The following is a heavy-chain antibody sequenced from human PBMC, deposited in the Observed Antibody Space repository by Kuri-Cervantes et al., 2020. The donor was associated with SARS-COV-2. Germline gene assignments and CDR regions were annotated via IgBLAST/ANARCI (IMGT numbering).Heavy chain of an antibody. V-gene: IGHV4-39*07. Sequence: SETLSLTCTVSGGSISSSSYYWGWIRQPPGKGLEWIGSIYYSGSTYYNPSLKSRVTISVDTSKNQFSLKLSSVTAADTAVYYCARGLGYCSGGSCYSRSPSDYWGQGTLVTVSS. CDR1: GGSISSSSYY. J-gene: IGHJ4*02. D-gene: IGHD2-15*01. CDR2: IYYSGST. CDR3: ARGLGYCSGGSCYSRSPSDY.